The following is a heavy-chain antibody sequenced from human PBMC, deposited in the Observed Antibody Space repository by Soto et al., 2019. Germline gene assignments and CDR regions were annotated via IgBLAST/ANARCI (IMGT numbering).Heavy chain of an antibody. D-gene: IGHD5-18*01. CDR1: GFTFSSYW. V-gene: IGHV3-74*01. CDR2: INSDGSSI. J-gene: IGHJ4*02. Sequence: EVQLVESGGDLVQPGGFLRLSCATSGFTFSSYWMHRVRQVPGKGLVWVSRINSDGSSISYSDSVKGRFTISRDNAKNTLYLQMYSLRVEDSAVYYCARLPVDTVTSLDYWGQGTLVTVSS. CDR3: ARLPVDTVTSLDY.